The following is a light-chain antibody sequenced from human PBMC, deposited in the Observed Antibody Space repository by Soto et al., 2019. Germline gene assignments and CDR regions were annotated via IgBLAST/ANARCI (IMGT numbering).Light chain of an antibody. CDR1: QGISSY. CDR2: AAS. J-gene: IGKJ5*01. CDR3: QQRNSYPIT. Sequence: DIQLTQSPSFLSASVGDRVTITCRASQGISSYLAWYQQKPGKAPKLLIYAASTLQSGVPSRFSGSGSGTEFTLTISSLQPEDFATYYCQQRNSYPITFGQGTRREIK. V-gene: IGKV1-9*01.